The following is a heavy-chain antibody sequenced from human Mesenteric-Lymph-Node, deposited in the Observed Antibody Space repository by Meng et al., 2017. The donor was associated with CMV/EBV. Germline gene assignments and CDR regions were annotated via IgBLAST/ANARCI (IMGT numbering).Heavy chain of an antibody. CDR1: TVTSYA. CDR3: ARNYYGSGSYYMAGYFDL. D-gene: IGHD3-10*01. Sequence: TVTSYARHWVRQAPGQRLEWMGWINAGNGNTKYSQKFQGRVTITRDTSASTAYMELSSLRSEDTAVYYCARNYYGSGSYYMAGYFDLWGRGTLVTVSS. V-gene: IGHV1-3*01. CDR2: INAGNGNT. J-gene: IGHJ2*01.